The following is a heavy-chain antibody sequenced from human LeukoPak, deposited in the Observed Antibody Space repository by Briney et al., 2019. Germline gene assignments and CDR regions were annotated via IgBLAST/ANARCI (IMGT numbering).Heavy chain of an antibody. CDR1: GGSFSGYY. CDR2: INHSGST. D-gene: IGHD2-15*01. V-gene: IGHV4-34*01. J-gene: IGHJ4*02. CDR3: ARGGVLNGCSGGSCYVNY. Sequence: SETLSLTCAVYGGSFSGYYWSWIRQPPGKGLEWIGEINHSGSTNYNPSLKSRVTISVDTSKSQFSLKLSSVTAADTAVYYCARGGVLNGCSGGSCYVNYWGQGTLVTVSS.